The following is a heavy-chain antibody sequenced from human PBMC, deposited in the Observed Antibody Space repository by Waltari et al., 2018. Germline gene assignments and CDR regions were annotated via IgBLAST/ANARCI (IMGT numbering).Heavy chain of an antibody. V-gene: IGHV1-69*13. CDR1: GGTFSSYA. CDR2: IIPIFGTA. J-gene: IGHJ3*02. D-gene: IGHD3-22*01. CDR3: ARVKGYDSSGSPSTSDDAFDI. Sequence: QVQLVQSGAEVKKPGSSVKVSCKASGGTFSSYAISWVRQAPGQGLEWMGGIIPIFGTANYAQKFQGRVTITADESTSTAYMELSSLRSEDTAVYYCARVKGYDSSGSPSTSDDAFDIWGQGTMVTVSS.